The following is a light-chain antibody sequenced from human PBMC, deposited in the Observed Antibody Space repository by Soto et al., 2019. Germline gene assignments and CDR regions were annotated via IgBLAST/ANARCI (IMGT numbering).Light chain of an antibody. CDR2: LGS. V-gene: IGKV2-28*01. CDR3: MQVLQIPVT. CDR1: QSLLHSDGYNY. Sequence: DIVVTQSPLSLPVTPGEPASISCRSSQSLLHSDGYNYLDWYLQKPGQSPQLLIQLGSMRASGVPDRFSGSVSGKDFTLKISRVEAEDVGVYYCMQVLQIPVTFGPGTKVDI. J-gene: IGKJ3*01.